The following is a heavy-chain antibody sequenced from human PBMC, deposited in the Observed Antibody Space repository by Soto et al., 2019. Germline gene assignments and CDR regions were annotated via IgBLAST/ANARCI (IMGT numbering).Heavy chain of an antibody. CDR2: IYYSGST. D-gene: IGHD4-17*01. Sequence: SETLSLTCTVSGGSISSYYWSWIRQPPGKGLERIGYIYYSGSTNYNPSLKSRVTISVDTSKNQFSLKLSSVTAADTAVYYCARLGTTDYYYYYMDVWGKGTTVTVSS. CDR3: ARLGTTDYYYYYMDV. CDR1: GGSISSYY. J-gene: IGHJ6*03. V-gene: IGHV4-59*08.